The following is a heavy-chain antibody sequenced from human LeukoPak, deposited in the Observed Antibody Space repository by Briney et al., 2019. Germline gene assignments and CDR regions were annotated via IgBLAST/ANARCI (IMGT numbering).Heavy chain of an antibody. CDR1: GYTFTSYG. Sequence: ASVKVSCKASGYTFTSYGISWVRRAPGQGLEWMGRISAYNGNTNYAQKLQGRVTMTTDTSTSTAYMELRSLRSDDTAVYYCARDQLEWELSYPGAFDIWGQGTMVTVSS. CDR3: ARDQLEWELSYPGAFDI. D-gene: IGHD1-26*01. CDR2: ISAYNGNT. J-gene: IGHJ3*02. V-gene: IGHV1-18*01.